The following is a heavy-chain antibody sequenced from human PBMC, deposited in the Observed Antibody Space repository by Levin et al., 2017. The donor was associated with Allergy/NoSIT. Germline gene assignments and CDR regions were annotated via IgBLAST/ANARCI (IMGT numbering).Heavy chain of an antibody. CDR3: ARHVEGYNLDYFDY. Sequence: TAGGSLRLSCKGSGYSFTSYWIGWVRQMPGKGLEWMGIIYPGDSDTRYSPSFQGQVTISADKSISTAYLQWSSLKASDTAMYYCARHVEGYNLDYFDYWGQGTLVTVSS. CDR2: IYPGDSDT. D-gene: IGHD5-24*01. J-gene: IGHJ4*02. CDR1: GYSFTSYW. V-gene: IGHV5-51*01.